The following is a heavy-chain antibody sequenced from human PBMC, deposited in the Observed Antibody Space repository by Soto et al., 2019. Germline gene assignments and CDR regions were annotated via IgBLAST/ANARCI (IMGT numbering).Heavy chain of an antibody. CDR1: RFSLSTSGVG. J-gene: IGHJ5*02. Sequence: QITLKESGPTLVKPTQTLTLTCTFSRFSLSTSGVGVGWIRQPPGKALEWLALIYWNGDKRYSPSLKSRLTSTKDTSKNQVFLTLTNMDPVDTATYYCAHSGPTSRWTRGAWFDPWGQGTLVTASS. CDR3: AHSGPTSRWTRGAWFDP. V-gene: IGHV2-5*01. D-gene: IGHD2-2*01. CDR2: IYWNGDK.